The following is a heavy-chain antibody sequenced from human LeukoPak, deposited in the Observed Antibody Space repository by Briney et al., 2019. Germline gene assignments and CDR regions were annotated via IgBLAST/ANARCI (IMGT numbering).Heavy chain of an antibody. V-gene: IGHV1-69*05. CDR1: GGTFSSYA. CDR3: ARGEYYYGSGSYYPSLDY. CDR2: IIPIFGTA. D-gene: IGHD3-10*01. Sequence: SVKVSCKASGGTFSSYAISWVRQAPGQGLEWMGGIIPIFGTANYAQKFQGRVTITTDESTSTAYMELSSLRSEDTAVYYCARGEYYYGSGSYYPSLDYWGQGTLVTVSS. J-gene: IGHJ4*02.